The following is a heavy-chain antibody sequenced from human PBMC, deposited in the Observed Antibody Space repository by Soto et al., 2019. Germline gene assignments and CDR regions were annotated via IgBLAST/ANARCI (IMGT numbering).Heavy chain of an antibody. V-gene: IGHV1-2*04. CDR3: ARELARMEGYSGYDSGFDY. CDR1: GYTFTGYY. Sequence: GASVKVSCKASGYTFTGYYMHWVRQAPGQGLEWMGCINPNSGGTNYAQKFQGWVTMTRDTSISTAYMELSRLRSDDTAVYYCARELARMEGYSGYDSGFDYWGQGTLVTVSS. D-gene: IGHD5-12*01. CDR2: INPNSGGT. J-gene: IGHJ4*02.